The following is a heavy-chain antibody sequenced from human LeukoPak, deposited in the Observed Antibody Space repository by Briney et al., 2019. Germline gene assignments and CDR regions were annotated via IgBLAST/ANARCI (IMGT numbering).Heavy chain of an antibody. CDR3: ARDRFSGIQLWLRYAFDI. CDR1: GYTFTGYY. D-gene: IGHD5-18*01. V-gene: IGHV1-18*04. CDR2: ISAYNGNT. Sequence: ASVKVSCRASGYTFTGYYMNWVRQAPGQGLEWMGWISAYNGNTNYAQKLQGRVTMTTDTSTSTAYMELRSLRSDDTAVYYCARDRFSGIQLWLRYAFDIWGQGTMVTVSS. J-gene: IGHJ3*02.